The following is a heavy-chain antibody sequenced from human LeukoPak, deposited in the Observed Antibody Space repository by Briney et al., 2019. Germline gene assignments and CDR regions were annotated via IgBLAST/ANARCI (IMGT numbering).Heavy chain of an antibody. CDR3: AKLPGSSAQGAFFDY. CDR1: GFTLSSYA. CDR2: ISGSGGST. V-gene: IGHV3-23*01. Sequence: GGSLRLSCAASGFTLSSYAMSWVRQAPGKGLEWVSVISGSGGSTYYAGSVKGRFTISRDNSKNTLYLQMNSLRAEDTAVFYCAKLPGSSAQGAFFDYWGQGTLVTVSS. J-gene: IGHJ4*02. D-gene: IGHD2-2*01.